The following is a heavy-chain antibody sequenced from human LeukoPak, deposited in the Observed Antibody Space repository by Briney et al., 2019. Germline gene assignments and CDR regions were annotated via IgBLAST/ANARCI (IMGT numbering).Heavy chain of an antibody. CDR1: GFTFSTYW. D-gene: IGHD2-2*01. V-gene: IGHV3-7*01. CDR3: ARVPLLHLHCSSTSCANWFDP. J-gene: IGHJ5*02. Sequence: GGSLRLSCATSGFTFSTYWMTWVRQAPGQGLEWVANIKGDGGQTNYGDSVKGRFTIARDNAKNSLYLQMNSLRADDTAVYYCARVPLLHLHCSSTSCANWFDPWGQGTLVTVSS. CDR2: IKGDGGQT.